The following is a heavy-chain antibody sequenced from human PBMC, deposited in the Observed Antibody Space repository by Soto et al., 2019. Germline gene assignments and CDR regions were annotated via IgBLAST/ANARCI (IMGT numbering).Heavy chain of an antibody. Sequence: QLQLQESGPGLVKPSETLSLTCTVSGGSISSSSYYWGWIRQPPGQGLEWIGSIYYSGSTYYNPSLKSRVTISVDTPKNHFALRLSSVNAADTAVYYCARDPKYNNRSKNRNYFDYWGQGTLVTVSS. CDR3: ARDPKYNNRSKNRNYFDY. J-gene: IGHJ4*02. D-gene: IGHD3-10*01. CDR1: GGSISSSSYY. V-gene: IGHV4-39*02. CDR2: IYYSGST.